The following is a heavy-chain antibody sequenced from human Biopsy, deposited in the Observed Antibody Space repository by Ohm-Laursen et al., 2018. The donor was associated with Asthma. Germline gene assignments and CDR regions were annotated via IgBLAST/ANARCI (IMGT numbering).Heavy chain of an antibody. Sequence: ASVKVSCKVSGYSPTDLSMHWVRQAPGQGLEWMGGHDHEEGGTVNARRFQGRVTMTEDTSTDTACMELSSLSSDDTAVYYCASDFPKDYVRYNFQFWGQGTLVTVSS. V-gene: IGHV1-24*01. CDR1: GYSPTDLS. J-gene: IGHJ4*02. D-gene: IGHD4-17*01. CDR3: ASDFPKDYVRYNFQF. CDR2: HDHEEGGT.